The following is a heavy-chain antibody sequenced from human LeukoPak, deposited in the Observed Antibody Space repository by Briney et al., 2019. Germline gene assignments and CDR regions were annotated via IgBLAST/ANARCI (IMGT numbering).Heavy chain of an antibody. J-gene: IGHJ3*01. CDR1: GFTFSTYA. D-gene: IGHD2-15*01. CDR3: AKPRDIDSWAFDV. CDR2: MNSNGGTT. V-gene: IGHV3-64*04. Sequence: GGSLRLSCSASGFTFSTYAMHWVRQAPGKGLEYVSLMNSNGGTTYYADSMKGRFTISRDNSKNTLNLQMNSLRTEDTAVYYCAKPRDIDSWAFDVWGQGTMVTVS.